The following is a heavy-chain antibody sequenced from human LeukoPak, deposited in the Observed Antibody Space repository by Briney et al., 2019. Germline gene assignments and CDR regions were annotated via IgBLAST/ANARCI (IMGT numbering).Heavy chain of an antibody. Sequence: GVTLRLSCAASGFTFSSFGMSWVRQAPGKGLEWVSAISSTGGTAYYADSVKGRFTISRDNSKNTLYLQMNSLRAEDTAIYYCAKNGDRGAYCSGGSCYPYYYYNMDVWGKGTTVTISS. CDR3: AKNGDRGAYCSGGSCYPYYYYNMDV. CDR1: GFTFSSFG. D-gene: IGHD2-15*01. J-gene: IGHJ6*03. CDR2: ISSTGGTA. V-gene: IGHV3-23*01.